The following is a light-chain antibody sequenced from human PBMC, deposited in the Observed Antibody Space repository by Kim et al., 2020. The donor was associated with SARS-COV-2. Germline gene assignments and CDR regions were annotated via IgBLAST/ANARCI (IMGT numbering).Light chain of an antibody. V-gene: IGLV2-11*01. Sequence: GQSVTISCTGTSSDVGGYNYVTWYHQHPGKAPKLMIYDVTKRPSGVPDRFSGSKSGNTASLTISGLQGEDEADYYCCSYAGSYTEVFGGGTQLTVL. CDR3: CSYAGSYTEV. CDR1: SSDVGGYNY. CDR2: DVT. J-gene: IGLJ2*01.